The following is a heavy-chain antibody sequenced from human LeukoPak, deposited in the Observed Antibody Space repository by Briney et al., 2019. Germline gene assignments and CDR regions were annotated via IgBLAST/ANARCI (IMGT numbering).Heavy chain of an antibody. CDR2: ISFSGIT. Sequence: SETLALTCTVSGGSISPYYWSWIRQPPGKGLEWLGHISFSGITHYNASLKSRVTMSVDMSRNHFSLIVSSVTAADTALYYCVRHAGGTTYDYWGQGTLVTVSS. V-gene: IGHV4-59*08. CDR3: VRHAGGTTYDY. J-gene: IGHJ4*02. D-gene: IGHD3-16*01. CDR1: GGSISPYY.